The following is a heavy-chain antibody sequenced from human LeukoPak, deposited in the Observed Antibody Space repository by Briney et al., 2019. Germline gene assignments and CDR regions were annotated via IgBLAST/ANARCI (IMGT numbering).Heavy chain of an antibody. CDR1: GFTFSSYS. D-gene: IGHD3-22*01. Sequence: PGGSLRLSCAASGFTFSSYSMNWVRQAPGKGLEWVSSISSSSSYIYYADSVKGRFTISRDNSKNTLYLQMNSLRAEDTAVYYCANYYYDRSGYKNWGQGTLVTVSS. J-gene: IGHJ4*02. V-gene: IGHV3-21*04. CDR2: ISSSSSYI. CDR3: ANYYYDRSGYKN.